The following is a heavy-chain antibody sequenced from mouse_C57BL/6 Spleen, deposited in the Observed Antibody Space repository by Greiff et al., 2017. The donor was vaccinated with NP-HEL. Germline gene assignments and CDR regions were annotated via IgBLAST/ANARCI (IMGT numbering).Heavy chain of an antibody. Sequence: EVKLMESGGDLVKPGGSLKLSCAASGFTFSSYGMSWVRQTPDKRLEWVATISSGGSSTYYPDSVKGRFTISRDNAKNTLYLQMSSLKSEDTAMYYCARHDEGYFDYWGQGTTLTVSS. D-gene: IGHD2-3*01. CDR3: ARHDEGYFDY. V-gene: IGHV5-6*01. J-gene: IGHJ2*01. CDR2: ISSGGSST. CDR1: GFTFSSYG.